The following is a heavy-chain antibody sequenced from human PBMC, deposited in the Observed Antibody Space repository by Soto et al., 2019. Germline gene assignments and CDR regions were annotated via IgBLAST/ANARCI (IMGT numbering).Heavy chain of an antibody. CDR1: GDSFRTHS. CDR2: IITMLGPA. Sequence: QVKLVQSGAEVKKPGSSVKVSCKTPGDSFRTHSVSWVRQAPGQGLEWMGGIITMLGPAKYAQKFQGRDTITVDESPNRLYMELRSLRAEDTAVDYWARLWSIGDQDSWGLGTRVTVSS. D-gene: IGHD2-21*01. CDR3: ARLWSIGDQDS. V-gene: IGHV1-69*16. J-gene: IGHJ5*01.